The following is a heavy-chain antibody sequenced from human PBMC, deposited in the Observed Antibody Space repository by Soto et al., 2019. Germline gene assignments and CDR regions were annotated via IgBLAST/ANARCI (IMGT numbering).Heavy chain of an antibody. J-gene: IGHJ5*02. CDR2: MNPNSGNT. CDR1: GYTFTSYD. CDR3: ARGADIVVVVAAINWCDP. V-gene: IGHV1-8*01. D-gene: IGHD2-15*01. Sequence: QVQLVQSGAEVKKPGASVKVSCKASGYTFTSYDINWVRQATGQGLEWMGWMNPNSGNTGYAQKFQGRVTMTRNTSISTAYMELSSLRSEDTAVYYCARGADIVVVVAAINWCDPWGQGTLVTVSS.